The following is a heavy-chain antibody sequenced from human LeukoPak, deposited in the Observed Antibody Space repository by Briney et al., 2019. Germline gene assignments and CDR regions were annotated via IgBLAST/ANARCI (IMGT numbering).Heavy chain of an antibody. CDR3: ARGISSGWDLYFDY. CDR2: IYYSGST. D-gene: IGHD6-19*01. Sequence: SETLSLTCTVSGGSISSYYWSWIRQPPGKGLEWIGYIYYSGSTDYNPSLKSRVTISVDTSKNQFSLKLSSVTAADTAVYYCARGISSGWDLYFDYWGQGTLVTVSS. CDR1: GGSISSYY. J-gene: IGHJ4*02. V-gene: IGHV4-59*01.